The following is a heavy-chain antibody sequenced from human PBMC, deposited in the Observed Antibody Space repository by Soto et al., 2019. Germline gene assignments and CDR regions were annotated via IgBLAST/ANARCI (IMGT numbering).Heavy chain of an antibody. V-gene: IGHV1-69*06. CDR2: IIPIFETP. CDR1: GGTFNNYA. CDR3: ARDRTTTSAGNYYGLDV. Sequence: QVQLVQSGAEVKKPGSSVKVSCKASGGTFNNYAISWVRQAPGQGLEWMGGIIPIFETPNYAQKFQGRLTITADKSTSTAYMELSSLRSEDTAIYHCARDRTTTSAGNYYGLDVWGQGTTVTVSS. J-gene: IGHJ6*02. D-gene: IGHD1-7*01.